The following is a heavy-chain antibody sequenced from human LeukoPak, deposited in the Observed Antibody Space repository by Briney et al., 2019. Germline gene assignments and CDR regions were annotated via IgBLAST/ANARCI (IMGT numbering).Heavy chain of an antibody. CDR2: FYYGGGT. CDR3: MRDRGNYVTDY. D-gene: IGHD1-26*01. V-gene: IGHV4-39*07. Sequence: PSETLSLTCTVSGGSFRSSTFYWGWIRQSPGKGLEWIGSFYYGGGTHYNPSLKSRVTILVDTSKNQFSLRVNSVSAADTAVYYCMRDRGNYVTDYWGQGTLVTVSS. J-gene: IGHJ4*02. CDR1: GGSFRSSTFY.